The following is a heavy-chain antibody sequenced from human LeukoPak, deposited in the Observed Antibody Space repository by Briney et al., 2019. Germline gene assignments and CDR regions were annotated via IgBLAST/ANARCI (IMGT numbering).Heavy chain of an antibody. D-gene: IGHD6-19*01. CDR2: IYYSGRT. CDR3: ARREVAGINDY. V-gene: IGHV4-39*01. CDR1: GGSISSSSYY. J-gene: IGHJ4*02. Sequence: KASETLSLTCTVSGGSISSSSYYWGWIRQPPGKGLEWIGSIYYSGRTYYNPSLKSRVTISVDTSKNQFSLKLSSVTAADTAVYYCARREVAGINDYWGQGTLVTVSS.